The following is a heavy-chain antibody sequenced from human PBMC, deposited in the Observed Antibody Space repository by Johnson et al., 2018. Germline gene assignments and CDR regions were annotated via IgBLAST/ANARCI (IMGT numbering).Heavy chain of an antibody. V-gene: IGHV3-74*01. D-gene: IGHD1-26*01. CDR1: GFTFNNYW. Sequence: EVQLLETGGGLVQPGGSLRLSCAASGFTFNNYWMHWVRQAPGKGLVWVSRINSDGSTTTYADSVKGRFTISRDNAKNTLYLEMNSLRVEDTAVYYCARVKVGGYVFDIWGQGTMVTVSS. J-gene: IGHJ3*02. CDR3: ARVKVGGYVFDI. CDR2: INSDGSTT.